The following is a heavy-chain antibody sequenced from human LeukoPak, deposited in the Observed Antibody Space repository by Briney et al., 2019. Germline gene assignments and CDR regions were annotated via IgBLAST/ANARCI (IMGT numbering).Heavy chain of an antibody. CDR1: GFTFSSYG. Sequence: PGGSLRLSCAASGFTFSSYGMHWVRQAPGKGLEWVAFIRYDRSNKYYADSVKGRFTISRDNAKNSLYLQMNSLRAEDTAVYYCARAYYYDSSGYYSFDYWGQGTLVTVSS. D-gene: IGHD3-22*01. V-gene: IGHV3-30*02. CDR3: ARAYYYDSSGYYSFDY. CDR2: IRYDRSNK. J-gene: IGHJ4*02.